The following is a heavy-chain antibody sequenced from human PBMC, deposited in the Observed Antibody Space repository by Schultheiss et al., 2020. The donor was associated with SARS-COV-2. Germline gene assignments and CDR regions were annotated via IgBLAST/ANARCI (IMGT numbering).Heavy chain of an antibody. V-gene: IGHV3-21*01. CDR2: ISSSSSYI. CDR1: GFTFSSYS. J-gene: IGHJ4*02. D-gene: IGHD6-13*01. CDR3: ARHPYQQLAFDY. Sequence: GGSLRLSCAASGFTFSSYSMNWVRQAPGKGLEWVSSISSSSSYIYYADSVKGRFTISRDNAKNSLYLQMNSLRAEDTAVYYCARHPYQQLAFDYWGQGTLVTVSS.